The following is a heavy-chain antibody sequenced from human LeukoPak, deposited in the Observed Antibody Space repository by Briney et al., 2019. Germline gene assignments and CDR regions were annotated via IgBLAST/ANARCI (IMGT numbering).Heavy chain of an antibody. D-gene: IGHD5-18*01. CDR1: GYTFTGYY. CDR3: ARGRGEGYTYGRYSFDY. J-gene: IGHJ4*02. V-gene: IGHV1-2*02. CDR2: INPNTGGT. Sequence: ASVKVSCKASGYTFTGYYMHWVRQAPGQGLEWMGWINPNTGGTNYAQRFHGRVTMTRDTSISTAYVELSRLRPDDTAVYYCARGRGEGYTYGRYSFDYWVRGSMLTVSS.